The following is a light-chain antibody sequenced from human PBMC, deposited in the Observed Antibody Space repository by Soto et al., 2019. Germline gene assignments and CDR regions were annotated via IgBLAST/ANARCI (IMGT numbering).Light chain of an antibody. CDR2: SGS. Sequence: IVLTQSPATLSVSPGERATLSCRAAQSVSSNLAWYQQKPGQAPRLLIYSGSTRATGIPARFSGSGSGTEFTLTISSLQSEDSAIYYCQQYNNWPPWTFGQGTKVEIK. CDR3: QQYNNWPPWT. J-gene: IGKJ1*01. V-gene: IGKV3-15*01. CDR1: QSVSSN.